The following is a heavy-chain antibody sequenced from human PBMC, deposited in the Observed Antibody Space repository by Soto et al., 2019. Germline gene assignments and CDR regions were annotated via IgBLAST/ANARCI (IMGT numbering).Heavy chain of an antibody. Sequence: QVQLVQSGAEMKKPGSSVKVSCQSSGGTFNTYAMNWVRQAPGQGPEWMGDISPMFGAANYAPKFQGRVTTTADESTGTSHMQSSSLTSEDTALYFCARAVHVHTPAFVYWGQGTLVTVSS. CDR3: ARAVHVHTPAFVY. CDR2: ISPMFGAA. CDR1: GGTFNTYA. J-gene: IGHJ4*02. V-gene: IGHV1-69*19. D-gene: IGHD3-16*01.